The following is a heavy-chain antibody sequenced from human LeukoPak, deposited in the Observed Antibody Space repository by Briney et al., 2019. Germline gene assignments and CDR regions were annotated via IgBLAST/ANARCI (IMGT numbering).Heavy chain of an antibody. D-gene: IGHD6-13*01. Sequence: GGSLRLSCAASGFTFSNYGMHWVRQAPGKGLEGVALISYDGSNKYFADSVKGRFTISRDNSKNTLYLQMHSLRAEDTAVYYCAKDNVAAAGRYFDYWGQGTLVTVSS. CDR1: GFTFSNYG. CDR2: ISYDGSNK. CDR3: AKDNVAAAGRYFDY. J-gene: IGHJ4*02. V-gene: IGHV3-30*18.